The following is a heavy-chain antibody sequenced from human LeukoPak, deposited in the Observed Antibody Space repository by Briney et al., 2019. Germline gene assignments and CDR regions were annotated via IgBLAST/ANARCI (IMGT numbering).Heavy chain of an antibody. CDR2: SRSSISTI. CDR1: GFTFSSYS. CDR3: GKDQPAYSRGWKEVRAFDY. V-gene: IGHV3-48*01. J-gene: IGHJ4*02. Sequence: GGSLRLAWAASGFTFSSYSINWVRQAAGNWLECVAYSRSSISTIYYADSVQGRFTISRDNAKTSLYLQMNSLRAEDTAVYYCGKDQPAYSRGWKEVRAFDYWGQGTLVTVSS. D-gene: IGHD6-19*01.